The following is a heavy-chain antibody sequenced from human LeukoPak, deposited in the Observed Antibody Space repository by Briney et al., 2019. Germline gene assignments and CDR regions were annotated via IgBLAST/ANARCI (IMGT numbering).Heavy chain of an antibody. J-gene: IGHJ3*02. V-gene: IGHV4-34*01. CDR2: INHSGST. D-gene: IGHD2-2*01. Sequence: PSETLSLTCAVYGGSFSGYYWSWIRQPPGKGLEWIGEINHSGSTNYNPSLKSRVTISVDTSKNQFSLKLSSVTAADTAVYYCARGRKRYCSSTSCRLPDAFDIWGQGTMVTVSS. CDR1: GGSFSGYY. CDR3: ARGRKRYCSSTSCRLPDAFDI.